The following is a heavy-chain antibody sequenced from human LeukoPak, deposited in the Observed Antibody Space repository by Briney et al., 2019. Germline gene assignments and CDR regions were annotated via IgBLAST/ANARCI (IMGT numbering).Heavy chain of an antibody. CDR3: AKAEWGSSGYTHWEY. V-gene: IGHV3-23*01. CDR2: ISGSGGST. Sequence: GSLRLSCAASGFTFSTYGMSWVRQAPGKGLEWVSAISGSGGSTYYADSVRGRFTISRDNSKNTLYLQMNSLRAEDTAVYYCAKAEWGSSGYTHWEYWGQGTLVTVSS. CDR1: GFTFSTYG. J-gene: IGHJ4*02. D-gene: IGHD3-22*01.